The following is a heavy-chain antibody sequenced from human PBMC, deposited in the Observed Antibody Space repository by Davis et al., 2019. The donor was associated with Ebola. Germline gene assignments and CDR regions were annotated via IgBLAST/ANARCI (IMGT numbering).Heavy chain of an antibody. V-gene: IGHV1-18*01. Sequence: ASVKVSCKASGYTFTSYGISWVRQAPGQGLEWMGWISAYNGNTSYAQKFQGRVTMTRDTSTSTVYMELSSLRSDDTAVYYCARYSGYEKFDYWGQGTLVTVSS. CDR2: ISAYNGNT. CDR1: GYTFTSYG. J-gene: IGHJ4*02. CDR3: ARYSGYEKFDY. D-gene: IGHD5-12*01.